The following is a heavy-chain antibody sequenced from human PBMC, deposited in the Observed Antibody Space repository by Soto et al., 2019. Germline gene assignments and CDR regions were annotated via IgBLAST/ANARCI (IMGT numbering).Heavy chain of an antibody. CDR1: GGSISSGGYY. CDR2: IYYSGST. V-gene: IGHV4-31*03. CDR3: ARGPKYFDSVDS. J-gene: IGHJ4*02. D-gene: IGHD3-9*01. Sequence: PSETLSLTCTVSGGSISSGGYYWSWIRQHPGKGLEWIGYIYYSGSTYYNPSLKSRVTISIDTSKNQFSLKLTSVTAADTAVYYCARGPKYFDSVDSWGQGTLVTVSS.